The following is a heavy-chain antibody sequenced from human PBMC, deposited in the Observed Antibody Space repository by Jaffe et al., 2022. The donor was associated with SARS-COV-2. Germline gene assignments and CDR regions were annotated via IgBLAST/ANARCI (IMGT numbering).Heavy chain of an antibody. CDR1: GFTFNTYA. CDR2: ISSNGGST. Sequence: EVQLVESGGGLVQPGGSLRLSCSASGFTFNTYAMHWVRQASGKGLEYVSGISSNGGSTNYADSVKGRFTISRDNSKNTLYLQMSSLRVEDTAVYYCVKDRVCSSTSCYRLGYWGQGTLVTVSS. J-gene: IGHJ4*02. D-gene: IGHD2-2*02. V-gene: IGHV3-64D*09. CDR3: VKDRVCSSTSCYRLGY.